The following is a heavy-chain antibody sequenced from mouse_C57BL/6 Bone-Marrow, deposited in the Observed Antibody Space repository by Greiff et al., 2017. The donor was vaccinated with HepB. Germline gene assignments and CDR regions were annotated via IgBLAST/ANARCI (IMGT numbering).Heavy chain of an antibody. J-gene: IGHJ3*01. CDR2: ISSGGSYT. Sequence: EVQGVESGGDLVKPGGSLKLSCAASGFTFSSYGMSWVRQTPDKRLEWVATISSGGSYTYYPDSVKGRFTISRDNAKNTLYLQMSSLKSEDTAMYYCARHPYYDSWFAYWGQGTLVTVSA. CDR3: ARHPYYDSWFAY. CDR1: GFTFSSYG. D-gene: IGHD2-4*01. V-gene: IGHV5-6*01.